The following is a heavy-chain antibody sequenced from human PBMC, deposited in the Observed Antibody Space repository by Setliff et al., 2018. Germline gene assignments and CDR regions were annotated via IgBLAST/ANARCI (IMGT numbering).Heavy chain of an antibody. CDR3: ARHEFTYYYDSSGYFRPRGAFDI. CDR1: GYSFTSYW. CDR2: IYPGDSDT. Sequence: SLKISCKGSGYSFTSYWIGWVRQMPGKGLEWMGIIYPGDSDTRYSPSFQGQVTISADKSISTAYLQWSSLKASDTAMYYCARHEFTYYYDSSGYFRPRGAFDIWGQGTMVTVSS. D-gene: IGHD3-22*01. V-gene: IGHV5-51*01. J-gene: IGHJ3*02.